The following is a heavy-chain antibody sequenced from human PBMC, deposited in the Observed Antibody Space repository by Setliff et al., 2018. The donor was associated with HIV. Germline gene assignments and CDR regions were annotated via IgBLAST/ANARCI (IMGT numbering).Heavy chain of an antibody. J-gene: IGHJ4*02. Sequence: ASVKVSCKASNYTFTNYAITWVRQAPGQRPEWMGWISAYDGDTKYAQKFHNRLSMTADTSTTTAYMDLRGLTAEDTAVYYCARDSGTTVGATGPGYWGQGTLVTVS. D-gene: IGHD1-26*01. V-gene: IGHV1-18*01. CDR2: ISAYDGDT. CDR1: NYTFTNYA. CDR3: ARDSGTTVGATGPGY.